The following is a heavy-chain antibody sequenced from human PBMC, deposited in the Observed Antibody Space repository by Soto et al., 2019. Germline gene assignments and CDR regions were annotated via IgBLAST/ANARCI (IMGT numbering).Heavy chain of an antibody. V-gene: IGHV4-61*01. D-gene: IGHD5-18*01. J-gene: IGHJ6*02. Sequence: SETLSLTCTVSGGSVSSGSYYWGWIRQPPGKGLEWIGYIYYSGSTNYNPSLKSRVTISVDTSKNQFSLKLSSVTAADTAVYYCARDSRGYSYGSYYYYGMDVWGQGTTVTVSS. CDR1: GGSVSSGSYY. CDR2: IYYSGST. CDR3: ARDSRGYSYGSYYYYGMDV.